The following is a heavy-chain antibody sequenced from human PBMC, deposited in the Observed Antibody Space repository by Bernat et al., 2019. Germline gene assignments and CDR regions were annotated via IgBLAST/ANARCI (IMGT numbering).Heavy chain of an antibody. CDR2: ISYDGSNK. J-gene: IGHJ6*02. Sequence: QVQLVESGGGVVQPGRSLRLSCAASGFTFSSYGMHWVRQAPGKGLEWVAVISYDGSNKYYADSVKGRFTISRDNAKNSLYLQMNSLRAEDTAVYYCARGRRWNPLKMKNYYYGMDVWGQGTTVTVSS. CDR1: GFTFSSYG. V-gene: IGHV3-30*03. D-gene: IGHD1-1*01. CDR3: ARGRRWNPLKMKNYYYGMDV.